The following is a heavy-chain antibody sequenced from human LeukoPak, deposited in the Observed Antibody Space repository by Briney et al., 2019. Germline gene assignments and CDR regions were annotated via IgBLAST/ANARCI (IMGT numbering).Heavy chain of an antibody. J-gene: IGHJ5*02. CDR1: GFTFSSYA. CDR2: ISYDGSNK. V-gene: IGHV3-30*01. D-gene: IGHD3-3*01. CDR3: ARAGGGSYDFWSGYRNWFDP. Sequence: GRSLRLSCAASGFTFSSYAMHWVRQAPGKGLEWVAVISYDGSNKYYADSVKGRFTISRDNSKNTLYLQMNSLRAEDTAVYYCARAGGGSYDFWSGYRNWFDPWGQGTLVTVS.